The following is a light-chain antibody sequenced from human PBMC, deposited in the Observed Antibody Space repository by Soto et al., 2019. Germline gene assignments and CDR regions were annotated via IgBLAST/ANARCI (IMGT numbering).Light chain of an antibody. CDR3: ATWDDSLNVA. Sequence: QLVLTQPPSASETPGQRVTISCSGSSSNIGSNSVNWYQQLPGRAPRLIIYSNNERPSGVPDRFSGSKSGTSASLSISGLRSEDEADYYCATWDDSLNVAFGGGTKLTVL. J-gene: IGLJ2*01. V-gene: IGLV1-44*01. CDR1: SSNIGSNS. CDR2: SNN.